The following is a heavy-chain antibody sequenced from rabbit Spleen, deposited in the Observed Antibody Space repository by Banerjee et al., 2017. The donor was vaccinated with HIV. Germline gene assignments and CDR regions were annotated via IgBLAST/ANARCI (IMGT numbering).Heavy chain of an antibody. CDR2: IYSNNNFGA. V-gene: IGHV1S43*01. D-gene: IGHD6-1*01. CDR3: VREAGYGGYGDGNL. Sequence: QEQLEESGGGLVKPGGTLTLTCTASGFTISSAFWICWVRQAPGKGLESIACIYSNNNFGARYASWVNGRFTISRSTSLDTVDLRMTSLTAADTATYFCVREAGYGGYGDGNLWGQGTLVTVS. CDR1: GFTISSAFW. J-gene: IGHJ4*01.